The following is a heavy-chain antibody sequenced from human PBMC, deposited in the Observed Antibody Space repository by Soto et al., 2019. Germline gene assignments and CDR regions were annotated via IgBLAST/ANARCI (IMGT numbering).Heavy chain of an antibody. V-gene: IGHV3-30*18. CDR3: AKDFGQEIQYYESHRKLHQH. CDR2: ISYDGSNK. D-gene: IGHD3-22*01. CDR1: GFTFSSYG. Sequence: QVQLVESGGGVVQPGRSLRLSCAASGFTFSSYGMHWVRQAPGKGLEWVAVISYDGSNKYYADSVKGRFTISRDNSKNTLYLQMNSLRAEDTAVYYCAKDFGQEIQYYESHRKLHQHWGQGTLVTVSS. J-gene: IGHJ1*01.